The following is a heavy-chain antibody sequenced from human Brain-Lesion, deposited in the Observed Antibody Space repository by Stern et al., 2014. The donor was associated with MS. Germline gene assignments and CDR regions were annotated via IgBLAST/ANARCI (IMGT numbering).Heavy chain of an antibody. D-gene: IGHD3-3*01. CDR1: GYTFTSYA. CDR3: ASGAMGDFWSGYSYFDY. J-gene: IGHJ4*02. Sequence: EQLVESGSELKKPGASVKVSCKASGYTFTSYAMNWVRQAPGQGLGWMGWINTNTGNPTYAQGFTGRFVFSLDTSVSTAYLQISSLKAEDTAVYYCASGAMGDFWSGYSYFDYWGQGTLVTVSS. V-gene: IGHV7-4-1*02. CDR2: INTNTGNP.